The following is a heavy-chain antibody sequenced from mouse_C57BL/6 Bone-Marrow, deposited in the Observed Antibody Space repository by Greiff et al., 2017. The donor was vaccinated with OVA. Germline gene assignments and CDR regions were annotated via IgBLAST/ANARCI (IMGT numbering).Heavy chain of an antibody. D-gene: IGHD2-5*01. V-gene: IGHV3-6*01. J-gene: IGHJ1*03. CDR2: ISYDGST. CDR1: GYSITSGSN. Sequence: EVKLMESGPGLVKPSQSLSLTCSVTGYSITSGSNWYLIRQFPENKLEWMGYISYDGSTNYNPSLKNRATITRDTSTNHSCLKLNSVPTDDTATYYCASYYSNPWYFDVWGTGTTVTVSS. CDR3: ASYYSNPWYFDV.